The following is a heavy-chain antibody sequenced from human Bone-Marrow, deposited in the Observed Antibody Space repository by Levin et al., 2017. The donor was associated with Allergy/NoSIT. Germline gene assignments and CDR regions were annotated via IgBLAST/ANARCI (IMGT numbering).Heavy chain of an antibody. J-gene: IGHJ4*02. CDR1: GYVFTGYY. CDR3: ARTVAYSFAYGIDY. V-gene: IGHV1-2*02. CDR2: INPHSGAT. Sequence: ASVKVSCKASGYVFTGYYIHWVRQAPGQGLEWMGWINPHSGATTYAQKFRDRVTMTRDTSITTAYMDLSSLRSDDTAVFYCARTVAYSFAYGIDYWGQGTLVSVSS. D-gene: IGHD5-18*01.